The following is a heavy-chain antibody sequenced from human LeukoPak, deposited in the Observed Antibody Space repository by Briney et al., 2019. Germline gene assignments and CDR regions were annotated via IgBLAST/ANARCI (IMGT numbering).Heavy chain of an antibody. CDR3: AKDPMILPLYYFDY. Sequence: GGSLRLSCAASGFTFSSYAISWVRQAPGKGLEWVSAISGSGGSTYYADSVKGRFTISRDNSKNTLYLQMNSLRAEDTAVYYCAKDPMILPLYYFDYWGQGTLVTVSS. CDR2: ISGSGGST. V-gene: IGHV3-23*01. D-gene: IGHD3-22*01. CDR1: GFTFSSYA. J-gene: IGHJ4*02.